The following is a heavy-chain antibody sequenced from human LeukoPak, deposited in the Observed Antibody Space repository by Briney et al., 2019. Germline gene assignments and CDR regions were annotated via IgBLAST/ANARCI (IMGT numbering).Heavy chain of an antibody. CDR1: GFTFSDYY. D-gene: IGHD6-13*01. J-gene: IGHJ2*01. CDR3: ARDLKGSFTPWYFDL. Sequence: GGSLRPSCAASGFTFSDYYMSWIRQAPGKGLEWVSYISSSGSTIYYADSVKGRFTISRDNAKNSLYLQMNSLRAEDTAVYYCARDLKGSFTPWYFDLWGRGTLVTVSS. CDR2: ISSSGSTI. V-gene: IGHV3-11*01.